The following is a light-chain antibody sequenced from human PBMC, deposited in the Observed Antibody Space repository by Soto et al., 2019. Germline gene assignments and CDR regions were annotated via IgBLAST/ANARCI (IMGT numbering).Light chain of an antibody. CDR2: GAS. J-gene: IGKJ1*01. CDR3: QQYNNWPRGT. CDR1: QSVSSN. Sequence: EIVMTQSPATLSVSPGERATISCRASQSVSSNLAWYQQKPCQAPRLLIYGASTRATGIPARFSGSGSGTEFTLTISSLQSEDFAVYYCQQYNNWPRGTFGQGTKVDIK. V-gene: IGKV3-15*01.